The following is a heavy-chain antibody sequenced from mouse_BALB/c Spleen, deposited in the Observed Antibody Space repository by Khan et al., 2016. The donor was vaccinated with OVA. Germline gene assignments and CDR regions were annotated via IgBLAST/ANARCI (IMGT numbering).Heavy chain of an antibody. CDR2: IDPENGDT. D-gene: IGHD2-3*01. Sequence: EVQLQQSGAELVRPGALVKVSCKASAFNIKDYYMHWVKQRPEQGLEWIGWIDPENGDTIYDPKFQGKASMTADTSSNTAYLQLSSLTSEDTAVYYCARDGYSPWFAYWSQGTLVTVSA. CDR3: ARDGYSPWFAY. CDR1: AFNIKDYY. J-gene: IGHJ3*01. V-gene: IGHV14-1*02.